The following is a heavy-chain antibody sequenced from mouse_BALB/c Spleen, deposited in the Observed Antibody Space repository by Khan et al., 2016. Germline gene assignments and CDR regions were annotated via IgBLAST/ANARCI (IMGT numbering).Heavy chain of an antibody. V-gene: IGHV14-3*02. D-gene: IGHD2-4*01. CDR1: DFNIKDTY. CDR3: ARWDYDAGFAY. Sequence: VQLQQPGAELVKPGASVKLSCTASDFNIKDTYMHWVKQRPEQGLEWIGRIDPANGNTKYDPKFQGKATITADTSSNTAYLQLSSLTSEDTAVYYCARWDYDAGFAYWGQGTLVTVSA. CDR2: IDPANGNT. J-gene: IGHJ3*01.